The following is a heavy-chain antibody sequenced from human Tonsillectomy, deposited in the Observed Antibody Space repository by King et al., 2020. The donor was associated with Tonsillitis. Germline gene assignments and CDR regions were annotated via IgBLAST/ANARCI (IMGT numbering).Heavy chain of an antibody. CDR2: TTNKASGYTT. J-gene: IGHJ6*04. CDR3: GRDDSALPPLDV. Sequence: VQLVESGGGLVQPGGSLRLSCAASGFTFSDQNMDWVRQAPGKGLEWVGRTTNKASGYTTQYAASVKGRFTISRDDSKNSVYLQMNSLKTEDTAVYYCGRDDSALPPLDVWGNGTTVSVSS. D-gene: IGHD2-15*01. CDR1: GFTFSDQN. V-gene: IGHV3-72*01.